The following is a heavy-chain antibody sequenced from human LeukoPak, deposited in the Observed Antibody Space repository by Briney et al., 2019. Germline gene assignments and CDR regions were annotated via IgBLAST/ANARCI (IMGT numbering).Heavy chain of an antibody. CDR2: ISAYNGNT. J-gene: IGHJ4*02. CDR1: GYTFTSYG. Sequence: ASVKVSCKASGYTFTSYGISWVRQAPGQGIEWMGWISAYNGNTNYALKLQGRVTMTTDTSTSTAYMELRSLRSDDTAVYYCARGYCSGGSCYYYFDYWGQGTLVTVSS. V-gene: IGHV1-18*01. D-gene: IGHD2-15*01. CDR3: ARGYCSGGSCYYYFDY.